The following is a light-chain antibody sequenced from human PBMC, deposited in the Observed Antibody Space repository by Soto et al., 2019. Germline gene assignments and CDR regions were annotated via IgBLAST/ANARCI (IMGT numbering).Light chain of an antibody. V-gene: IGLV1-44*01. CDR1: DSNIGSNG. CDR3: AAWDDILNGWV. CDR2: SND. Sequence: QSVLTQPPSASGTPGQRVTISCSGSDSNIGSNGVNWYQHLPGMAPKLLTHSNDHRPSGVADRFSGSKSGTSASLAISGLQSEDEADYYCAAWDDILNGWVFGGETQL. J-gene: IGLJ3*02.